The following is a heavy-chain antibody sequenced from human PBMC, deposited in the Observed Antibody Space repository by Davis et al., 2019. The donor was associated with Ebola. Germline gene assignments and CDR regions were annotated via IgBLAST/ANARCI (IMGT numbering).Heavy chain of an antibody. V-gene: IGHV3-23*01. CDR1: GFTFSSYA. Sequence: GESLKISCAASGFTFSSYAMSWVRQAPGKGLEWVSAISGSGGSTYYADSVKGRFTISRDNSKNTLYLQMNSLRAEDTAVYYCAKDLDIVVVPAAPGYYYGMDVWGQGTTVTVSS. J-gene: IGHJ6*02. CDR3: AKDLDIVVVPAAPGYYYGMDV. CDR2: ISGSGGST. D-gene: IGHD2-2*03.